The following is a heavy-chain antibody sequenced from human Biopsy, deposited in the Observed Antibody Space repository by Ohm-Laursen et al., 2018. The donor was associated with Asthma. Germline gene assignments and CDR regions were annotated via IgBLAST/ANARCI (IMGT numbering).Heavy chain of an antibody. V-gene: IGHV4-59*11. CDR3: ARLADCSGGACYSYGWFDP. J-gene: IGHJ5*02. CDR1: GGSIRSHD. Sequence: SKTLSLTCTVSGGSIRSHDWTWIRLPPGKGLEYIGDVSHTGSTNYNPSLKSRVTMSLDTSKSQFSLRLTSVTPADTAVYYCARLADCSGGACYSYGWFDPWGQGTRVTVSS. D-gene: IGHD2-15*01. CDR2: VSHTGST.